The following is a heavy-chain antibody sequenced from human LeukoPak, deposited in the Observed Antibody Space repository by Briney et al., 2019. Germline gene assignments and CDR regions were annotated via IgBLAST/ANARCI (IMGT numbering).Heavy chain of an antibody. J-gene: IGHJ4*02. Sequence: ASVKVSCKASGGTFSSYAISWVRQAPGQGLEWMGGIIPIFGTANYAQKFQGRVTITADESTSTAYMELSSLRPEDTAVYYCARVDHVDTAMTGYWGQGTLVTVSS. CDR1: GGTFSSYA. CDR3: ARVDHVDTAMTGY. D-gene: IGHD5-18*01. CDR2: IIPIFGTA. V-gene: IGHV1-69*13.